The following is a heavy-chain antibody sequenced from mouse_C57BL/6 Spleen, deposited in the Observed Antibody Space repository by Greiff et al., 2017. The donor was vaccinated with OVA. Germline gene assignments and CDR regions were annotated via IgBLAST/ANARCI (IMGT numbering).Heavy chain of an antibody. V-gene: IGHV5-4*01. CDR3: ARDRGAGRGYFDV. D-gene: IGHD3-3*01. CDR2: ISDGGSYT. CDR1: GFTFSSYA. Sequence: EVKLMESGGGLVKPGGSLKLSCAASGFTFSSYAMSWVRQTPEKRLEWVATISDGGSYTYYPDNVKGRFTISRDNAKNNLYLQMSHLKSEDTAMYYCARDRGAGRGYFDVWGTGTTVTVSS. J-gene: IGHJ1*03.